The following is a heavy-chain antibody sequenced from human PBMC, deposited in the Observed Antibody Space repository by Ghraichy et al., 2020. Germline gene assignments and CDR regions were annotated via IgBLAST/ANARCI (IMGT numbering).Heavy chain of an antibody. CDR3: ARSLWFGELSDWFDP. V-gene: IGHV4-34*01. D-gene: IGHD3-10*01. CDR1: GGSFSDYY. CDR2: INHSGST. J-gene: IGHJ5*02. Sequence: SETLSLTCAVYGGSFSDYYWTWIRQSPGKGLEWIGEINHSGSTNYNPSLKSRVTISVDTSKNQFSLRLSSLTAADTAVYYCARSLWFGELSDWFDPWGQGTLVTVSS.